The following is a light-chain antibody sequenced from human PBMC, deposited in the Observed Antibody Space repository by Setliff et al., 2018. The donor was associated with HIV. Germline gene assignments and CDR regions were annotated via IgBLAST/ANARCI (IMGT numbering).Light chain of an antibody. CDR1: SSDIGTYNL. V-gene: IGLV2-23*01. CDR3: CSYAGSATWV. CDR2: DDS. Sequence: QSALTQPASVSGSPGQSITTSCTGTSSDIGTYNLVSWYQQYPGKAPKLMIYDDSKRPSGLSNRFSGSKSGNTASLTISGLQAEDEADYYCCSYAGSATWVFGGGTKVTVL. J-gene: IGLJ2*01.